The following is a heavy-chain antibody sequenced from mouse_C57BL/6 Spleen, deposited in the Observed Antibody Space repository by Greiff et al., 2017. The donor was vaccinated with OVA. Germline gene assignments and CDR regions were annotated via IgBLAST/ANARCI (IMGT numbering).Heavy chain of an antibody. Sequence: EVQVVESGGDLVKPGGSLKLSCAASGFTFSSYGMSWVRQTPDKRLEWVATISSGGSYTYYPDSVKGRFTISRDNAKNTLYLQMSSLKSEDTAMYYCARHITTVVLYYFDYWGQGTTLTVSS. D-gene: IGHD1-1*01. J-gene: IGHJ2*01. CDR2: ISSGGSYT. CDR1: GFTFSSYG. V-gene: IGHV5-6*01. CDR3: ARHITTVVLYYFDY.